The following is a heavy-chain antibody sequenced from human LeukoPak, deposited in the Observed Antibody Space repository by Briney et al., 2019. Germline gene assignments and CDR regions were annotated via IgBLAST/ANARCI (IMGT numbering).Heavy chain of an antibody. V-gene: IGHV5-51*01. CDR2: IYPGDSDT. CDR3: ARVASGDAFDI. Sequence: GESLKISCKGSEYNFTNYWIGWVRQMPGKGLEWMGIIYPGDSDTRYSPSFQGQVTISADKSISTAYLQWNSLKASDTTMCYCARVASGDAFDIWGQGTMVTVSS. J-gene: IGHJ3*02. CDR1: EYNFTNYW. D-gene: IGHD1-26*01.